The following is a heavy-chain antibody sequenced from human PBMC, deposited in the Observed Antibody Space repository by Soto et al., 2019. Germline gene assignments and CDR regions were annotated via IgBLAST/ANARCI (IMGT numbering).Heavy chain of an antibody. CDR1: GFTFSHYG. CDR2: ISYDGSNK. J-gene: IGHJ4*02. Sequence: QVQLVESGGGVVQPGRSLRLSCAASGFTFSHYGIHWVRQAPGKGLAWLAVISYDGSNKHYADSVKGRFTVSRDNSKTTRYLKRNSLRAEDTAVYFCARYSGKYQGPIDYWGQGTLVTVSS. D-gene: IGHD1-26*01. CDR3: ARYSGKYQGPIDY. V-gene: IGHV3-30*03.